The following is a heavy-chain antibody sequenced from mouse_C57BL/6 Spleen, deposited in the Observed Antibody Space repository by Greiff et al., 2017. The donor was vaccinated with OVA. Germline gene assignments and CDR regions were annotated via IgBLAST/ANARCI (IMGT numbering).Heavy chain of an antibody. D-gene: IGHD4-1*01. CDR2: ISNGGGST. CDR3: ARPGTGTGWYFDV. V-gene: IGHV5-12*01. J-gene: IGHJ1*03. Sequence: EVQVVESGGGLVQPGGSLKLSCAASGFTFSDYYMYWVRQTPEKRLEWVAYISNGGGSTYYPDTVKGRFTISRDNAKNTLYLQMSRLKSEDTAMYYCARPGTGTGWYFDVWGTGTTVTVSS. CDR1: GFTFSDYY.